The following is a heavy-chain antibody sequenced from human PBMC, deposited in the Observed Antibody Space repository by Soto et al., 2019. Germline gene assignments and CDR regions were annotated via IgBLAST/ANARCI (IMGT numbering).Heavy chain of an antibody. J-gene: IGHJ4*02. Sequence: QLQLQESGPGLVKPSETLSLTCTVSGGSISTSSYYWGWIRQPPGKGLEWIGSIYYSGSTYYNPSLKSRVTLPVDTSKTQFSLKLSSVTAADTAVYYCARDYDSSGDYWGQGTLVTVSS. CDR1: GGSISTSSYY. V-gene: IGHV4-39*01. CDR3: ARDYDSSGDY. D-gene: IGHD3-22*01. CDR2: IYYSGST.